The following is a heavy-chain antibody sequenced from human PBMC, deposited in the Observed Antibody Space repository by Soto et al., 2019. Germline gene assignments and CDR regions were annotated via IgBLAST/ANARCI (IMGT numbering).Heavy chain of an antibody. V-gene: IGHV3-48*03. D-gene: IGHD1-1*01. Sequence: GSLRLSCAASGFTFSRYEMNWVRQAPGKGLEWLSYISGSGTTIKYADSVRGRFTISRNNAKHSLDLQMNSLRVEDTALYYCARERFLQFSTDDGFDVWGQGTMVTVSS. CDR3: ARERFLQFSTDDGFDV. CDR2: ISGSGTTI. J-gene: IGHJ3*01. CDR1: GFTFSRYE.